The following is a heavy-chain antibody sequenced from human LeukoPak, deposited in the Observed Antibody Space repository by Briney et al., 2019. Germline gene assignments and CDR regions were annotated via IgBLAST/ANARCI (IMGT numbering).Heavy chain of an antibody. D-gene: IGHD3-3*01. CDR2: IFNSGRT. V-gene: IGHV4-59*01. Sequence: SETLSLTCTVSGASLSRYYWSWIRQPPGKGLEWIVTIFNSGRTNYNPTLKSRVAISLDTSMGQFSLRLTSVTAADTAVYYCARLNYDWPDYWGQGTLVVV. J-gene: IGHJ4*02. CDR1: GASLSRYY. CDR3: ARLNYDWPDY.